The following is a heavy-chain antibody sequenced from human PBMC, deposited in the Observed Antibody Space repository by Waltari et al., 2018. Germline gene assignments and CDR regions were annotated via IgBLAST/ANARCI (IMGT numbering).Heavy chain of an antibody. J-gene: IGHJ4*02. D-gene: IGHD3-3*01. V-gene: IGHV1-69*13. Sequence: QVQLVQSGAEVKKPGSSVKVSCKASGGTFSSYAISWVRQAPGQGLEWMGGIIPIVGTANYAQKFQGRVTITADESTSTAYMELSSLRSEDTAVYYCAIRSSYDFWSGYHHDYWGQGTLVTVSS. CDR1: GGTFSSYA. CDR2: IIPIVGTA. CDR3: AIRSSYDFWSGYHHDY.